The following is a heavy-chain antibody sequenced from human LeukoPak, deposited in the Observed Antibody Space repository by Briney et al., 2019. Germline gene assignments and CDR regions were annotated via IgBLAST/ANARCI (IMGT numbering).Heavy chain of an antibody. Sequence: ASVKVSCKASGYTFTNYGISWVRQAPGQGLEWMGWISGYNGNTKYSQKFQGRVTMTTDTSTSTAYLELRSLRSDDTALYYCATTGGSYFDFDYWGQGTLVTVSS. J-gene: IGHJ4*02. CDR2: ISGYNGNT. CDR3: ATTGGSYFDFDY. V-gene: IGHV1-18*01. D-gene: IGHD1-26*01. CDR1: GYTFTNYG.